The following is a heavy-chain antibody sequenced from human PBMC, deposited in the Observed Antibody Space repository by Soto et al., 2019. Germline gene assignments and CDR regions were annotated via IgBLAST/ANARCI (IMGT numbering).Heavy chain of an antibody. CDR2: IIPILGIA. CDR1: GCTFSSYT. Sequence: QVQLVQSGAEVKKPGSSVKVSCKASGCTFSSYTISWVRQVPGQGREWMGRIIPILGIANYAQKFQGRVTITADKSTSTAYMELSIQRSEDTAVYYCARFVDENAFDILGQGTMVTVSS. J-gene: IGHJ3*02. D-gene: IGHD5-12*01. CDR3: ARFVDENAFDI. V-gene: IGHV1-69*02.